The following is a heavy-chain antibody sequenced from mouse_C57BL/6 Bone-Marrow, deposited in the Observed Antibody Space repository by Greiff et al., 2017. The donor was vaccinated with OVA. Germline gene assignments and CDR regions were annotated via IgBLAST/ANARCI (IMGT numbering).Heavy chain of an antibody. CDR3: ARGGYGYDGPFAY. CDR1: GYTFTSYG. CDR2: IYPRSGNT. V-gene: IGHV1-81*01. J-gene: IGHJ3*01. D-gene: IGHD2-2*01. Sequence: QVQLQQSGAELARPGASVKLSCKASGYTFTSYGISWVKQRTGQGLEWIGEIYPRSGNTYYNETFKGKATLTADKSSSTAYMELRSLTSEDSAVYFGARGGYGYDGPFAYWGQGTLVTVSA.